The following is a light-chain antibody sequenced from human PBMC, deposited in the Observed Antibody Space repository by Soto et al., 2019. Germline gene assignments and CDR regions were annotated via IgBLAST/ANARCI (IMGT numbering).Light chain of an antibody. CDR2: DVS. CDR3: SSYTSSSTPWV. V-gene: IGLV2-14*03. Sequence: SALTQPASVSGSPGQSITISCTGTSSDVGGSNYVSWYQHHPGKAPELLIYDVSSRPSGVSYRFSGSRSVNTASLTISGLQAEDEADYYCSSYTSSSTPWVFGGGTKLTVL. J-gene: IGLJ3*02. CDR1: SSDVGGSNY.